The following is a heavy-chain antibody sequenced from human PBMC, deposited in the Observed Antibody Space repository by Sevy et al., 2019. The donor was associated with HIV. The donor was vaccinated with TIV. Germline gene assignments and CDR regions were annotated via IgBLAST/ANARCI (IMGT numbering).Heavy chain of an antibody. CDR1: GYSFTSYW. CDR2: IYPGDSDT. J-gene: IGHJ4*02. D-gene: IGHD5-12*01. CDR3: ASGVDIVATWLYFDY. Sequence: GESLKISCKGSGYSFTSYWIGWVRQMPGKGLEWMGIIYPGDSDTRSSPSFQGQVTISADKSISTAYLQWSSLKASDTAMYYCASGVDIVATWLYFDYWGQGTLVTVSS. V-gene: IGHV5-51*01.